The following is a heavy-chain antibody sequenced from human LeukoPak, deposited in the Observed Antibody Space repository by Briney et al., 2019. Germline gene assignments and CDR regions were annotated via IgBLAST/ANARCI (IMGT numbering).Heavy chain of an antibody. Sequence: PGGSLRLSCAASGFTFSSYAMHWVRQAPGKGLEWVAVISYDGSNKYYADSVKGRFTISRDNSKNTLYLQMNSLRAEDTAVYYCASRGSIAARPVNWFDPWGQGTLVTVSS. J-gene: IGHJ5*02. V-gene: IGHV3-30*04. CDR3: ASRGSIAARPVNWFDP. CDR1: GFTFSSYA. D-gene: IGHD6-6*01. CDR2: ISYDGSNK.